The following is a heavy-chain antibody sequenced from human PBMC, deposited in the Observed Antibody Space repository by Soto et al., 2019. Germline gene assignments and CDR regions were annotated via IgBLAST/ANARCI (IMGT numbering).Heavy chain of an antibody. CDR3: AKETAIVGEPCLDY. CDR2: INGGGDGT. J-gene: IGHJ4*02. Sequence: GSLRLSCAASGFTFRNYAMSWVRQAPGKVLEWVSGINGGGDGTYYADSVRGRFTISRDNSKNTVYVEMNSLRAEDTAVYYCAKETAIVGEPCLDYWGQGALVTVSS. CDR1: GFTFRNYA. D-gene: IGHD1-26*01. V-gene: IGHV3-23*01.